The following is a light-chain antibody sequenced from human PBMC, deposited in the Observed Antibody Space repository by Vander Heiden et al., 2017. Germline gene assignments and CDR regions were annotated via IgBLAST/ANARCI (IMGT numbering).Light chain of an antibody. CDR1: QDISNY. Sequence: DIQMTKSPSSLSASVGDRVTITCQASQDISNYLNWYQQKPGKAPKLLIYDASNLETGVPSRFSGSGSGTDFTFTISSLQPEDIATYYCQQYHNVPPLYTFGQGTKLEIK. V-gene: IGKV1-33*01. CDR2: DAS. CDR3: QQYHNVPPLYT. J-gene: IGKJ2*01.